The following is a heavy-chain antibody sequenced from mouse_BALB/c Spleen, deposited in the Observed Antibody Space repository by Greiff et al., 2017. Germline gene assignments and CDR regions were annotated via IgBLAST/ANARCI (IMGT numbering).Heavy chain of an antibody. Sequence: EVQLMESGGGLVKPGGSLKISCAASGFSFTSYAMHWVRQSPEKGLEWVAEISSGGSYTYYPDTVTGRFTINRDNAKNTLYLEMSRLRSEETAFYYCARVDYRCDPWDFDDWGAGTTVTVSS. J-gene: IGHJ1*01. V-gene: IGHV5-9-4*01. D-gene: IGHD2-14*01. CDR2: ISSGGSYT. CDR3: ARVDYRCDPWDFDD. CDR1: GFSFTSYA.